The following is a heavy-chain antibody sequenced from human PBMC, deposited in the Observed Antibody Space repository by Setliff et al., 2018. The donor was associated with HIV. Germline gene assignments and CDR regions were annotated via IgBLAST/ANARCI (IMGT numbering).Heavy chain of an antibody. V-gene: IGHV4-34*01. D-gene: IGHD3-10*01. Sequence: KASETLSLTCAVYGGSFSGYYWSWIRQPPGKGLEWTGEINHSGSTNYNPSLKSRVTISVDTSKNQFSLRLSSVTAADTAVYYYARGRDYYGSGSYFNGRANSYYFMDVWGKGTTVTVSS. J-gene: IGHJ6*03. CDR1: GGSFSGYY. CDR2: INHSGST. CDR3: ARGRDYYGSGSYFNGRANSYYFMDV.